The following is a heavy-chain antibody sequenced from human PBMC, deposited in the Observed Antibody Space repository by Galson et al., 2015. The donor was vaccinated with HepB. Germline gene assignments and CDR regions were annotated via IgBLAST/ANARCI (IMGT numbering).Heavy chain of an antibody. J-gene: IGHJ4*02. Sequence: SLRLSCAASGFTFSNCWMHWVRQAPGKGLVWVSRINSDGTYITYADSVKGRFTISRDNAKNTLYLQMNSPRAEDTALYYCARTRGAAAGTFDYWGQGSLVTVSS. CDR1: GFTFSNCW. CDR3: ARTRGAAAGTFDY. V-gene: IGHV3-74*01. D-gene: IGHD6-13*01. CDR2: INSDGTYI.